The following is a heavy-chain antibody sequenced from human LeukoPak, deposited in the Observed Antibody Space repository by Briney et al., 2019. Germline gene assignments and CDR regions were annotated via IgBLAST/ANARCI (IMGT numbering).Heavy chain of an antibody. CDR1: GGTFSSYA. V-gene: IGHV1-69*13. D-gene: IGHD6-13*01. CDR2: IIPIFGTA. Sequence: SVKVSCKASGGTFSSYAISWVRQAPGQGLEWMGGIIPIFGTANYAQKFQGRVTITADESTSTAYMELSSLRSEDTAVYYCARVSPGPGIAAAGEGDDAFDIWGQGTMVTVSS. CDR3: ARVSPGPGIAAAGEGDDAFDI. J-gene: IGHJ3*02.